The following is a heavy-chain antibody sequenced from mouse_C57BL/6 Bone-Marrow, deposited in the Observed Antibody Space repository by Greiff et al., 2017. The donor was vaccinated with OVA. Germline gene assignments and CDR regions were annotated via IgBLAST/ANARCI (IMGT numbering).Heavy chain of an antibody. J-gene: IGHJ4*01. CDR2: IDPSDSET. D-gene: IGHD2-12*01. V-gene: IGHV1-52*01. Sequence: QVQLQQPGAELVRPGSSVKLSCKASGYTFTSYWMHWVKQRPIQGLEWIGNIDPSDSETHYNQKFKDKATLTVDKSSSTAYMQLSSLTSEDSAVYYCARSRGPYYSSGNAMDYWGQGTSVTVSS. CDR3: ARSRGPYYSSGNAMDY. CDR1: GYTFTSYW.